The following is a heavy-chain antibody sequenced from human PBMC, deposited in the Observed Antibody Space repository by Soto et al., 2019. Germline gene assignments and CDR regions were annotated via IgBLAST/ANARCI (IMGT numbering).Heavy chain of an antibody. CDR2: IKEDGSEK. J-gene: IGHJ1*01. Sequence: GGSLRLSCVASKFTFSNYWMTWVRQAPGKGLERVANIKEDGSEKYYVDSVKGRFTISRDNAKNSLYLQMNSLRAEDTAVYYCARVYLKYDYWGGGTLVTAPS. D-gene: IGHD3-16*01. V-gene: IGHV3-7*01. CDR1: KFTFSNYW. CDR3: ARVYLKYDY.